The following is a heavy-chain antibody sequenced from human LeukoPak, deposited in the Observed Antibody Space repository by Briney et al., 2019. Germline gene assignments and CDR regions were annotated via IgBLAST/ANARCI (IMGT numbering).Heavy chain of an antibody. CDR2: IFVGGNT. CDR1: GVSVSTNY. J-gene: IGHJ4*02. D-gene: IGHD6-6*01. CDR3: ARSGGSSSLGY. V-gene: IGHV3-53*01. Sequence: GGSLRPSCAASGVSVSTNYMSWVRQAPGKGLEWVSLIFVGGNTHYADSVKGRFTISRDNTKNTLYLQMNSLRVEDTAVYYCARSGGSSSLGYWGQGTLVTVSS.